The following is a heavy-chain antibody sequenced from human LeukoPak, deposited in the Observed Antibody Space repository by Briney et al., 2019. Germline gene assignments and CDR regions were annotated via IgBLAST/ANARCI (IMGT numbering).Heavy chain of an antibody. CDR3: ARAGDYYYDSSGFDY. Sequence: GGSLRLSCAASGFTFSSYWMSWVRQAPGKGLEWVANIKQDGSEKYYVDSVKGRFTISRDNAKNSLYLQMNSLRAEDTAVYYCARAGDYYYDSSGFDYWGQGTLVTVSS. CDR2: IKQDGSEK. D-gene: IGHD3-22*01. CDR1: GFTFSSYW. V-gene: IGHV3-7*01. J-gene: IGHJ4*02.